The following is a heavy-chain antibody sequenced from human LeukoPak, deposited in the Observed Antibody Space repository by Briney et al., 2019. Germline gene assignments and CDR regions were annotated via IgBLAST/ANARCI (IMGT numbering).Heavy chain of an antibody. J-gene: IGHJ3*02. Sequence: GESLKISCKGSGYSFTSYWIGWVRPMPGKGLEWMGIIYPGDSDTRYSPSFQGQVTISADKSISTAYLQWSSLKASDTAMYYCARQGRTPYYAFDIWDQGTMVTVSS. CDR1: GYSFTSYW. CDR2: IYPGDSDT. CDR3: ARQGRTPYYAFDI. D-gene: IGHD3-22*01. V-gene: IGHV5-51*01.